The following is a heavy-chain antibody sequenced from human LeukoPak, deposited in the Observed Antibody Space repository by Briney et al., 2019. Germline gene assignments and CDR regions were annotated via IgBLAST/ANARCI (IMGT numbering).Heavy chain of an antibody. CDR2: IGASGTST. CDR3: AKETYDFWSGLWFDP. CDR1: GFTFTTYA. D-gene: IGHD3-3*01. V-gene: IGHV3-23*01. Sequence: PGGSLRLSCAASGFTFTTYAMGWVRQGPGKGLEWVSAIGASGTSTYYPDSVRGRFTISRDNSKNTLYLQMNSLRAEDTAVYYCAKETYDFWSGLWFDPWGQGTLVTVSS. J-gene: IGHJ5*02.